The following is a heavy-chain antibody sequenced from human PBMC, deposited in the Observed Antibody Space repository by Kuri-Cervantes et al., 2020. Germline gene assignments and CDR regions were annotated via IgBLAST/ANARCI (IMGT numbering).Heavy chain of an antibody. CDR3: ARGGTGRAFDI. CDR2: IIPILGTA. CDR1: GGTFSSYA. V-gene: IGHV1-69*10. Sequence: SVKVSCKASGGTFSSYAISWVRQAPGQGLEWMGGIIPILGTANYAQKFQGRVTITRDTSASTAYMELSSLRSEDTAVYYCARGGTGRAFDIWGQGTMVTVSS. D-gene: IGHD5-12*01. J-gene: IGHJ3*02.